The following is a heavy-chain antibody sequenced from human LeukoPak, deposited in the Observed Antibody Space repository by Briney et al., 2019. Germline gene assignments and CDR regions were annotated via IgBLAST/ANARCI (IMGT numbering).Heavy chain of an antibody. CDR2: IYYSGST. V-gene: IGHV4-59*04. CDR1: GGSISSYY. CDR3: ARDKSTFDY. Sequence: KPSETLSLTCTVSGGSISSYYWSWIRQPPGKGLEWIGYIYYSGSTYYNPSLKSRVTISVDTSKNQFSLKLSSVTAADTAMYYCARDKSTFDYWGQGTLVTVSS. J-gene: IGHJ4*02.